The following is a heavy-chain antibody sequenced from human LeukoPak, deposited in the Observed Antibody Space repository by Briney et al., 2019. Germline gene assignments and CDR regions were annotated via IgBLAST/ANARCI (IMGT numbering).Heavy chain of an antibody. CDR2: ISGSGGST. CDR1: GFTFSTYA. D-gene: IGHD2/OR15-2a*01. Sequence: GGSLRLSCAASGFTFSTYAMSWVRQAPGKGLEWVSAISGSGGSTYYADSVKGRFTISRDSSKNTLYLQMNSLRAEDTAVYYCAKEGGLSDAFDIWGQGTMVTVSS. V-gene: IGHV3-23*01. J-gene: IGHJ3*02. CDR3: AKEGGLSDAFDI.